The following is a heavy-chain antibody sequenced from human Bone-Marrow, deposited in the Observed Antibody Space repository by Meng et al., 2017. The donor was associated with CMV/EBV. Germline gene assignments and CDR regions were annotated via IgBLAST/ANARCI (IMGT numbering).Heavy chain of an antibody. CDR3: ARDSTPVGDPDAFDI. J-gene: IGHJ3*02. Sequence: SEPLSLTCTVSGGSISSSSYYWGWIRQPPGKGLEWIGSIYYSGSTYYNPSLKSRVTISVDTSKNQFPLKLSSVTAADTAVYYCARDSTPVGDPDAFDIWGQGTMVTVSS. D-gene: IGHD1-26*01. CDR2: IYYSGST. V-gene: IGHV4-39*06. CDR1: GGSISSSSYY.